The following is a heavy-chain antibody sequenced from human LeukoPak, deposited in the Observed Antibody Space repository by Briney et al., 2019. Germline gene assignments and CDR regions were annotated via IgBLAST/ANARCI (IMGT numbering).Heavy chain of an antibody. CDR1: GFTFSSYA. Sequence: GGSLRLSCAASGFTFSSYAMSWVRQAPGKGLEWVSGTSDSGGRTYYADSVNGRFTISRDNTKNTLYPQMNGLRAEDTAVYYCAKDFAHGEISSWGQGTLVSVSS. D-gene: IGHD6-13*01. V-gene: IGHV3-23*01. CDR2: TSDSGGRT. J-gene: IGHJ4*02. CDR3: AKDFAHGEISS.